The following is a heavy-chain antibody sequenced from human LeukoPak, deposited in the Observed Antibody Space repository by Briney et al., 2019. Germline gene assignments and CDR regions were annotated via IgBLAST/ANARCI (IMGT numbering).Heavy chain of an antibody. V-gene: IGHV1-18*01. CDR3: AKDPSNSVGRMTWFDP. CDR2: ISCYDGET. J-gene: IGHJ5*02. D-gene: IGHD2/OR15-2a*01. CDR1: GYTFRSHG. Sequence: ASVKVSCKASGYTFRSHGISWVRQAPGQGLGWMGWISCYDGETKYAQKFQGRVTMTTDTSTTTAYMELRSLRSDDTAIYYCAKDPSNSVGRMTWFDPWGQGTLVTVSS.